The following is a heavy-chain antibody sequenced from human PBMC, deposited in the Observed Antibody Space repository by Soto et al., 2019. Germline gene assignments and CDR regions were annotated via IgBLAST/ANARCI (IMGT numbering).Heavy chain of an antibody. D-gene: IGHD3-16*01. V-gene: IGHV3-7*01. CDR1: GFSFSTYL. CDR2: IKQGGNEK. Sequence: PGGSLRLSCAASGFSFSTYLMSWVRQAPGKGLEWVANIKQGGNEKFYVDSVKGRFTISRDNDKKSLYLQMDGLRVEGTAVYYCVGALTYEVPYYYYGMDVWGQGTTVTVSS. J-gene: IGHJ6*02. CDR3: VGALTYEVPYYYYGMDV.